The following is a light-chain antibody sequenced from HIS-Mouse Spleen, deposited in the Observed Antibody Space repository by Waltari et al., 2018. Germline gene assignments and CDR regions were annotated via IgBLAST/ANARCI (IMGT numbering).Light chain of an antibody. CDR3: QQYGSSLYT. CDR2: GAS. Sequence: EIVLTQSPGTLSLSPGARATLSCRASQSVSSSYLAWYQQKPGQAPRLLIYGASSRATGSPDRFSGSGSGTDFTLTISRLEPEDFAVYYCQQYGSSLYTFGQGTKLEIK. J-gene: IGKJ2*01. CDR1: QSVSSSY. V-gene: IGKV3-20*01.